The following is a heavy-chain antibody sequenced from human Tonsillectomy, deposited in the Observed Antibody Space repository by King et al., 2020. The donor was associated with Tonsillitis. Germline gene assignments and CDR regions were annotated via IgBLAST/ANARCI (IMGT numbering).Heavy chain of an antibody. D-gene: IGHD5-18*01. V-gene: IGHV1-69*09. J-gene: IGHJ5*02. CDR1: GGSLLSYS. CDR2: IIPIVEIP. Sequence: QLVQSGAEVKKPGSSVKVSCKASGGSLLSYSITWVRQAPGQGREWMGRIIPIVEIPNYAQKFQGRVTITADKYTHTAYRELSSLRSDDTAVYYYARDFNTDTVMVTGWFDPWGQGTLVVVSS. CDR3: ARDFNTDTVMVTGWFDP.